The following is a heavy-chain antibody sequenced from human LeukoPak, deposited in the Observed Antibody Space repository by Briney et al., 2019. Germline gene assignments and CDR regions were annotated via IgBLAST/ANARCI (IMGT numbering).Heavy chain of an antibody. J-gene: IGHJ3*02. CDR2: MNPNSGNT. D-gene: IGHD6-19*01. Sequence: ASVKVSCKASGYTFTSYDINWVRQATGQGLEWMGWMNPNSGNTGYAQKFQGRVTMTRNTSISTAYMELSRLRSDDTAVYYCARRSGWLNDAFDIWGQGTMVTVSS. CDR1: GYTFTSYD. V-gene: IGHV1-8*01. CDR3: ARRSGWLNDAFDI.